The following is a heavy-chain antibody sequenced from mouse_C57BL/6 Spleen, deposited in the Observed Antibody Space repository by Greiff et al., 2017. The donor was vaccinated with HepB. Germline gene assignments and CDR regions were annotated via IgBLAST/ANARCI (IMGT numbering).Heavy chain of an antibody. CDR3: ARSDSPWFAY. J-gene: IGHJ3*01. CDR2: IYPGDGDT. CDR1: GYAFSSSW. Sequence: QVQLQQSGPELVKPGASVKISCKASGYAFSSSWMNWVKQRPGKGLEWIGRIYPGDGDTNYNGKFKGKATLTADKSSSTAYMQLSSLTSEDSAVYFCARSDSPWFAYWGQGTLVTVSA. V-gene: IGHV1-82*01.